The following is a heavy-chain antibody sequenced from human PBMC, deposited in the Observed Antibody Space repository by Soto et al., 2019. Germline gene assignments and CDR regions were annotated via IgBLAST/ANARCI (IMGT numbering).Heavy chain of an antibody. D-gene: IGHD6-19*01. V-gene: IGHV3-23*01. CDR3: AKDRGSGWSPAEFDY. J-gene: IGHJ4*02. Sequence: EVQLLESGGGLVQPGGSLRLSCAASGFTFSSYAMSWVRQAPGKGLEWVSAISGSGGSTYYADSVKGRFTISRDYSRNSLYLQMNSRRAEDTAVYYCAKDRGSGWSPAEFDYWGQGTLVTVSS. CDR2: ISGSGGST. CDR1: GFTFSSYA.